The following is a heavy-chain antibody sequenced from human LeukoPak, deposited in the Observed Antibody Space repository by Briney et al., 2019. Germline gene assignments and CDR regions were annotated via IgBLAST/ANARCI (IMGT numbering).Heavy chain of an antibody. CDR3: ARDVVVPAAMRGDFDY. V-gene: IGHV1-2*02. J-gene: IGHJ4*02. CDR1: GYTFTGYY. Sequence: ASVKVSCKASGYTFTGYYMHWVRQAPGQGLEWMGWISPNSGGTNYAQKFQGRVTMTRDTSISTAYMELSRLRSDDTAVYYCARDVVVPAAMRGDFDYWGQGTLVTVSS. CDR2: ISPNSGGT. D-gene: IGHD2-2*01.